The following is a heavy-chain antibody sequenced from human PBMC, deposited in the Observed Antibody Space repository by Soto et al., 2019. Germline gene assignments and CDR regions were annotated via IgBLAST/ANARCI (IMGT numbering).Heavy chain of an antibody. J-gene: IGHJ4*02. CDR2: INHSGST. V-gene: IGHV4-34*01. CDR1: GGSFSGYY. Sequence: QVQLQQWGAGLLKPSETLSLTSAVYGGSFSGYYWSWIRQPPGKGLEWIGEINHSGSTNYNPSLKSRVTLAVDTSKNQFSRKLSSVTAADTAVYYCARGKVVRGSYVTLDYWGQGTLVTVSS. CDR3: ARGKVVRGSYVTLDY. D-gene: IGHD3-10*01.